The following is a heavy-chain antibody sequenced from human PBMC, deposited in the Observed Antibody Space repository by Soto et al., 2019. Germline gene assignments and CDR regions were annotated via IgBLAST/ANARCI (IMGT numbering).Heavy chain of an antibody. V-gene: IGHV3-33*01. CDR1: GFIFSNFG. CDR2: IWYDGSNE. J-gene: IGHJ6*02. CDR3: ARDDFQGITVATYGLDV. Sequence: QVQLVESGGGVVQPGRSLRLSCAASGFIFSNFGMHWVRQAPGKGLEWVAVIWYDGSNEYYADSVKGRFTISKDNSKNMLYLQMNSLRAEDTAVYYCARDDFQGITVATYGLDVWGQGTTVTVSS. D-gene: IGHD6-19*01.